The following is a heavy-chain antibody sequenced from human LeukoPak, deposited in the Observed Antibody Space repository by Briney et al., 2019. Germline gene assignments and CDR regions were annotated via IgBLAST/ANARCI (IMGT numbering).Heavy chain of an antibody. Sequence: GGSLRLSCAASGFTFSSYGMSWVRQAPGKGLEWVSAISDSGGSTYYADSVKGRFTISRDNSKNTLYLQMNSLRAEDTAVYYCARGTTFDRWYYFDYWGQGTLVTVSS. V-gene: IGHV3-23*01. J-gene: IGHJ4*02. CDR3: ARGTTFDRWYYFDY. D-gene: IGHD3-10*02. CDR1: GFTFSSYG. CDR2: ISDSGGST.